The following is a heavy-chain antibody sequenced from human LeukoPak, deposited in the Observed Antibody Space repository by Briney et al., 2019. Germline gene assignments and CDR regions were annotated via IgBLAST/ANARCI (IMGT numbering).Heavy chain of an antibody. J-gene: IGHJ6*02. D-gene: IGHD3-3*01. V-gene: IGHV3-30-3*01. Sequence: GGSLRLPCAASGFTFSSYAMHWVRQAPGKGLEWVAVISYDGSNKYYADSVKGRFTISRDNSKNTLYLQMNSLRAEDTAVYYCAKDSYDFWSTGKDYYYYYGMDVWGQGTTVTVSS. CDR1: GFTFSSYA. CDR3: AKDSYDFWSTGKDYYYYYGMDV. CDR2: ISYDGSNK.